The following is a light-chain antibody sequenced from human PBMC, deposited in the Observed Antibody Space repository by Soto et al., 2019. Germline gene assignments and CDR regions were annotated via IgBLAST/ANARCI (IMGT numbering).Light chain of an antibody. Sequence: QMTQSHSFVSASVGDRVTITCRASQGVSRWLAWYQQKPGEAPRLLIYAASSLQSGVPSRFSGSGSGTDFTLTISSLQPEDFATYYCQQANSFPITFAQGTRLAIK. V-gene: IGKV1-12*01. CDR2: AAS. CDR1: QGVSRW. CDR3: QQANSFPIT. J-gene: IGKJ5*01.